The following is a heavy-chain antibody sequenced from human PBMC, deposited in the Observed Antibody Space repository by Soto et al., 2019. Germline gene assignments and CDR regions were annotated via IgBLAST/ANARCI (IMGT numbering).Heavy chain of an antibody. J-gene: IGHJ3*02. CDR3: VRRVVTTLDDAFDI. D-gene: IGHD1-1*01. CDR2: ISGNNGNT. CDR1: GYNFNNYG. V-gene: IGHV1-18*01. Sequence: GPEVKKPGASVTLSCKASGYNFNNYGISRVRQAPGQGLEWMGWISGNNGNTKYGQKFQGRVSLTTDSSTSTAYMEMRSLRSDDTADYYCVRRVVTTLDDAFDIWGPGTRVTVSS.